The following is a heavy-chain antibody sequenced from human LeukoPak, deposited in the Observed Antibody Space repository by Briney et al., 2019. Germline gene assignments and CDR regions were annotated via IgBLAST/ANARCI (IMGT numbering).Heavy chain of an antibody. CDR2: IYTTGST. D-gene: IGHD5-24*01. Sequence: SETLSLTCTVSGGSISSYYWTWIRQPAGKGLEWIGRIYTTGSTNYNPSLNSRVTMSVDTSKNQFSLKLSSVTAADTAVYYCARGTSRDGYNVYFDYWGQGTLVTVSS. CDR1: GGSISSYY. CDR3: ARGTSRDGYNVYFDY. V-gene: IGHV4-4*07. J-gene: IGHJ4*02.